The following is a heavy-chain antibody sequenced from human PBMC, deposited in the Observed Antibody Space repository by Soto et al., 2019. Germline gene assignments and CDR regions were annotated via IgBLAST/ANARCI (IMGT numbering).Heavy chain of an antibody. V-gene: IGHV3-9*01. CDR3: AKDKRVRGDRGYAFDI. CDR1: GFTFDDYA. CDR2: ISWNSGSI. J-gene: IGHJ3*02. D-gene: IGHD3-10*01. Sequence: GGSLRLSCAASGFTFDDYAMHWVRQAPGKGLEWVSGISWNSGSIGYADSVKGRFTISRDNAKNSLYLQMNSLRAEDTALYYCAKDKRVRGDRGYAFDIWGQGTMVTVSS.